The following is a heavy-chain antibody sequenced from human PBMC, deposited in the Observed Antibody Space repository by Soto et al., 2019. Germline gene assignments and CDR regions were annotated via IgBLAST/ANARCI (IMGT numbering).Heavy chain of an antibody. D-gene: IGHD6-13*01. CDR3: ARTTALGIAAAGTTFDI. J-gene: IGHJ3*02. CDR1: GYTFTSYG. CDR2: ISAYNGNT. V-gene: IGHV1-18*01. Sequence: QVQLVQSGAEVKKPGASVKVSCKASGYTFTSYGISWVRQAPGQGLEWMGWISAYNGNTDYAQKLQGRVTMTTDTSTSTAYMELRSLRSDDTAVYYCARTTALGIAAAGTTFDIWGQGTMVTVSS.